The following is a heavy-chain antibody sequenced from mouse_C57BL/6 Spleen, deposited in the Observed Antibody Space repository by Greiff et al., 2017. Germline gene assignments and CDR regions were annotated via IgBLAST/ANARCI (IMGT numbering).Heavy chain of an antibody. CDR2: IRSKSSNYAT. V-gene: IGHV10-3*01. D-gene: IGHD1-1*01. Sequence: EVKVVESGGGLVQPKGSLKLSCAASGFTFNTYAMHWVRQAPGKGLEWVARIRSKSSNYATYYADSVKDRFTISRDDSQSMLYLQMNNQKTDDTAMYYCVKLYASPGLLRDGMDYWGQGTSVTVSS. J-gene: IGHJ4*01. CDR1: GFTFNTYA. CDR3: VKLYASPGLLRDGMDY.